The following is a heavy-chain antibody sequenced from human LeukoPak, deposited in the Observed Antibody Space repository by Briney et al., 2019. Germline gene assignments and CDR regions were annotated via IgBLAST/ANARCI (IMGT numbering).Heavy chain of an antibody. V-gene: IGHV1-69*13. D-gene: IGHD4-11*01. Sequence: SVKVSCKASGYTFTSYGISWVRQAPGQGLEWMGGIIPIFGTANYAQKFQGRVTITADESTSTAYMELSSLRSEDTAAYYCARDPLDYQAEQYFDYWGQGTLVTVS. CDR3: ARDPLDYQAEQYFDY. CDR1: GYTFTSYG. J-gene: IGHJ4*02. CDR2: IIPIFGTA.